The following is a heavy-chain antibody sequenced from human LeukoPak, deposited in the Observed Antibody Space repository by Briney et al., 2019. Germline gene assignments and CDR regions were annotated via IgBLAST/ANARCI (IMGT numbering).Heavy chain of an antibody. D-gene: IGHD3-3*01. Sequence: ASVKVSCKASGYTFTSYGISWVRQAPGQGLEWMGWISAYNGNTNYAQKLQGRVTMTTDTSTSTAYMELRSLRSDDTAVYYCARGPRYDFWGDNWFDPWGQGTLVTVSS. CDR2: ISAYNGNT. CDR1: GYTFTSYG. CDR3: ARGPRYDFWGDNWFDP. V-gene: IGHV1-18*01. J-gene: IGHJ5*02.